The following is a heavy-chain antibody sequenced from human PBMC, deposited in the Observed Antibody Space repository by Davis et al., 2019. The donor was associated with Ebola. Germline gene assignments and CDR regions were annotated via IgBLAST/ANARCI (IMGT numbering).Heavy chain of an antibody. J-gene: IGHJ4*02. V-gene: IGHV3-48*02. Sequence: GGSLRLSCAASGFTFSSYSMNWVRQAPGKGLEWVSYISSSSSTIYYADSVKGRFTISRDNAKNSLYLQMNSLRDEDTAVYYCARDAASTYCGGDCYDYWGQGTLVTVSS. CDR1: GFTFSSYS. CDR2: ISSSSSTI. CDR3: ARDAASTYCGGDCYDY. D-gene: IGHD2-21*01.